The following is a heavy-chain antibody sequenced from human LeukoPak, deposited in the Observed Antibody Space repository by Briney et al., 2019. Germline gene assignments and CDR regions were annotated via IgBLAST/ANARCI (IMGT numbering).Heavy chain of an antibody. V-gene: IGHV4-38-2*02. Sequence: SETLSLTCTVSGYSISSGYYWGWVRQPPGKGLEWIGNIYHSGDTHYNPSLKSRVTISVDTSKNQFSLKLSSVTAADTAVYYCARGSTLTSMDVWGKGTTVTVSP. CDR1: GYSISSGYY. J-gene: IGHJ6*04. CDR3: ARGSTLTSMDV. CDR2: IYHSGDT. D-gene: IGHD5/OR15-5a*01.